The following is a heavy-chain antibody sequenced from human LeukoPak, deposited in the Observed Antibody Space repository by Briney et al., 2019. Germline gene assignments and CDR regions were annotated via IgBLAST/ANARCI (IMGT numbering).Heavy chain of an antibody. CDR3: VKDWYSSSSGWYYFDY. CDR1: GFTFNNYA. D-gene: IGHD6-6*01. Sequence: GGSLRLSCSASGFTFNNYAMHWVRQDTGKGLEYVSAISSNGGSTYYADSVKGRFTISRDNSKNTLYLQMSSLRAEDTAVYYCVKDWYSSSSGWYYFDYWGQGTLVTLSS. J-gene: IGHJ4*02. V-gene: IGHV3-64D*09. CDR2: ISSNGGST.